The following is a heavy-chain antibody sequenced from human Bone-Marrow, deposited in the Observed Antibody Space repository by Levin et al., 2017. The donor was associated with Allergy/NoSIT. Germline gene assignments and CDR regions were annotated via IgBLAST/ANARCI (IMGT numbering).Heavy chain of an antibody. J-gene: IGHJ4*02. CDR3: AREWIHLSSAYFTDY. CDR2: ISPSGSTV. V-gene: IGHV3-48*03. Sequence: GGSLRLSCAASGFTFSSYEMNWVRQAPGKGLEWISYISPSGSTVYYADSVKGRFTISRDNGKNSLYLQMNTLRAEDTAVYYCAREWIHLSSAYFTDYWGQGTLVTVAS. D-gene: IGHD3-22*01. CDR1: GFTFSSYE.